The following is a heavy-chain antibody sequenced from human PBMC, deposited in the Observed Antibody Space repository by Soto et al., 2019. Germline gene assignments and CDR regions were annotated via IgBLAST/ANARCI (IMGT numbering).Heavy chain of an antibody. J-gene: IGHJ6*02. CDR1: GFIFSDSA. Sequence: SGGSLRLSCAASGFIFSDSAIHWVRQASGKGLEWVGRIKNKADDYATAHAAAVEGRFTISRDDSKNTAYLQMNSLKTEDTAVYYCTRLRYTSGWYGMDVWGQGTTVTVS. V-gene: IGHV3-73*01. D-gene: IGHD6-19*01. CDR2: IKNKADDYAT. CDR3: TRLRYTSGWYGMDV.